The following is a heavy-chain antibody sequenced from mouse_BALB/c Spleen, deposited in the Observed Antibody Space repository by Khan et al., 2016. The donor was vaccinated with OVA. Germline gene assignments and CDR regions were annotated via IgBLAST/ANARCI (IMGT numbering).Heavy chain of an antibody. Sequence: QVQLKESGAELVRPGVSVKISCKGSGYKFTDFTMHWVKQSHAMSLEWIGVISTYYGDVNYNQKFKDKATMTVDKSSNTAYMDLARLTSEDSAIYYWARGGEEYRFLYWGKGTLVTVSA. CDR3: ARGGEEYRFLY. CDR2: ISTYYGDV. V-gene: IGHV1S137*01. D-gene: IGHD1-3*01. CDR1: GYKFTDFT. J-gene: IGHJ3*01.